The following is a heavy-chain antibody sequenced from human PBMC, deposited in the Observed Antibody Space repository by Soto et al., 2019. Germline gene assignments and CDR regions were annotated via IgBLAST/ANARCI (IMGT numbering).Heavy chain of an antibody. Sequence: ASVKVSCKASGYTFTSYYMHWVRQAPGQGLEWMGIINPSGGSTSYARKFQGRVTMTRDTSTSTVYMELSSLRSEDTAVYYCASSTGLIVATNPAAGMDVWGQGTTVTVSS. CDR1: GYTFTSYY. CDR3: ASSTGLIVATNPAAGMDV. D-gene: IGHD5-12*01. CDR2: INPSGGST. J-gene: IGHJ6*02. V-gene: IGHV1-46*01.